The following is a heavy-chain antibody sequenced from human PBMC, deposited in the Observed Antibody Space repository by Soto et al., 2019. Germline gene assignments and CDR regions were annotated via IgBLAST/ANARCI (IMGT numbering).Heavy chain of an antibody. CDR1: GFTFSSYA. CDR3: AKDRQRVGAIIPYFDY. D-gene: IGHD1-26*01. Sequence: EVPLLESGGGLVQPGGSLRLSCAASGFTFSSYAMSWVRQAPGKGLEWVSAISGSGGSTYYADSVKGRFTISRDNSKNTLYLQMNSLRAEDTAVYYCAKDRQRVGAIIPYFDYWGQGTLVTVSS. CDR2: ISGSGGST. J-gene: IGHJ4*02. V-gene: IGHV3-23*01.